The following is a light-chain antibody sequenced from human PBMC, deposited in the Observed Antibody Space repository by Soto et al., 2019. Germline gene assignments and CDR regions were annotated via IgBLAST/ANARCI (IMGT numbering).Light chain of an antibody. CDR2: AAS. V-gene: IGKV1-39*01. Sequence: IQMTQSPSFLSASVGDRVTITCRASQGISSYLAWYQQKPGKAPKLLIYAASSLQSGVPSRFSGSGSGTDFTLTISSLQPEDFATYYCQQSYSTPLTFGGGTKVDIK. J-gene: IGKJ4*01. CDR3: QQSYSTPLT. CDR1: QGISSY.